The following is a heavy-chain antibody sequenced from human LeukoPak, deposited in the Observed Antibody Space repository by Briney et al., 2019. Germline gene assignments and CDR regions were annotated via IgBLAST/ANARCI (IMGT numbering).Heavy chain of an antibody. CDR2: IYPGDSDT. Sequence: GESLKISCKGSGYSFTSYWIGWVRQMPGKGLEWMGIIYPGDSDTRYSPSFQGQVTISADKSISTAYLQWSSLKASDTAMYYCARRARIVGAPGALDYWGQGTLVTVS. CDR1: GYSFTSYW. CDR3: ARRARIVGAPGALDY. D-gene: IGHD1-26*01. J-gene: IGHJ4*02. V-gene: IGHV5-51*01.